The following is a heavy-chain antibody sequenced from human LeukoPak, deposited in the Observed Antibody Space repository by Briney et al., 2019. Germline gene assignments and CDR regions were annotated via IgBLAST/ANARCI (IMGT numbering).Heavy chain of an antibody. CDR3: ARELEAFDI. J-gene: IGHJ3*02. CDR2: IEYDGANK. V-gene: IGHV3-30-3*01. D-gene: IGHD1-1*01. CDR1: AFTFSSYA. Sequence: GGSLRLSCAASAFTFSSYAMHWVRQAPGKGLEWVAVIEYDGANKYYAESVKGRFTISRDNSKNTLYLQMNSLSAEDTAIYYCARELEAFDIWGQGTMVTVSS.